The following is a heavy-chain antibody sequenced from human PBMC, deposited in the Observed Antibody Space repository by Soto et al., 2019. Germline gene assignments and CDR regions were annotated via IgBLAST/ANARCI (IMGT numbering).Heavy chain of an antibody. CDR1: GYTFTAYY. CDR3: ARDRDCSGGTCYSSDGMDV. Sequence: ASVKVSCKASGYTFTAYYIHWVRQAPGQGLEWMGWISGNSGTTNYAQKLQGRVTMTTDTSITTAYMELRSLRSDDTAVYYCARDRDCSGGTCYSSDGMDVWGQGTKVTVSS. V-gene: IGHV1-2*02. CDR2: ISGNSGTT. J-gene: IGHJ6*02. D-gene: IGHD2-15*01.